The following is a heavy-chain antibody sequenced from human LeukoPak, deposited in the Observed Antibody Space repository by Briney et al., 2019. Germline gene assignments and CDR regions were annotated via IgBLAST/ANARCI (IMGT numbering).Heavy chain of an antibody. V-gene: IGHV1-3*01. CDR3: ARDRGVYGFDP. Sequence: ASVKVSCKASGYTFTSYAMHWVRQAPGQRLEWMGWINAGNGNTKYSQRFQGRVTITRDTSASTAYMELSSLRSEDTAVYYCARDRGVYGFDPWGQGTLVTVSS. J-gene: IGHJ5*02. CDR2: INAGNGNT. D-gene: IGHD5/OR15-5a*01. CDR1: GYTFTSYA.